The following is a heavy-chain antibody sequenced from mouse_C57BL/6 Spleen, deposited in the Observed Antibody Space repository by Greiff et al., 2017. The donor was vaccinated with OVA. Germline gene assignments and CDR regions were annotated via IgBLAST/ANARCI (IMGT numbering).Heavy chain of an antibody. V-gene: IGHV1-53*01. D-gene: IGHD4-1*01. J-gene: IGHJ2*01. CDR3: ATWELGRRGYYFDY. Sequence: QVQLKQPGTELVKPGASVKLSCKASGYTFTSYWMHWVKQRPGQGLEWIGNINPSNGGTNYNEKFKSKATLTVDKSSSTAYMQLSSLTSEDSAVYYCATWELGRRGYYFDYWGQGTTLTVSS. CDR1: GYTFTSYW. CDR2: INPSNGGT.